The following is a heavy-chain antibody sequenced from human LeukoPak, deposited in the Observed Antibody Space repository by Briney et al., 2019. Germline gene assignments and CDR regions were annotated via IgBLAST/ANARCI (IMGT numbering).Heavy chain of an antibody. J-gene: IGHJ4*02. Sequence: ASVKVSCKASGYTFTGCYMHWVRQAPGQGLEWMGWINPNSGATNYAQNFQGRVTMTRDTSIGTAYVELSSLRSDDTAVYYCAGGYCSGGSCPLDYWGQGTLVTVSS. CDR3: AGGYCSGGSCPLDY. V-gene: IGHV1-2*02. CDR2: INPNSGAT. CDR1: GYTFTGCY. D-gene: IGHD2-15*01.